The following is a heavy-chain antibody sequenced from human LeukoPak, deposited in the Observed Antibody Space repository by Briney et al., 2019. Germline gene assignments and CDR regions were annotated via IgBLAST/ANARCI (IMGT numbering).Heavy chain of an antibody. CDR1: GFTFSSYA. V-gene: IGHV3-30-3*01. J-gene: IGHJ5*02. CDR3: ARDLRIAAAGPNWFDP. Sequence: GRSLRLSCAASGFTFSSYAMHWVRQAPGKGLEWVAVISYDGSNKYYADSVKGRFTISRDNAKNSLYLQMNSLRAEDTAVYYCARDLRIAAAGPNWFDPWGQGTLVAVSS. D-gene: IGHD6-13*01. CDR2: ISYDGSNK.